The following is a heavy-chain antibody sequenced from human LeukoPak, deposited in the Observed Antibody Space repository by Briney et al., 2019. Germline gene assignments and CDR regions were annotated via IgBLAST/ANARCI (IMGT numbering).Heavy chain of an antibody. J-gene: IGHJ4*02. CDR3: AKGPRHSSSWYDY. D-gene: IGHD6-13*01. CDR1: GFTFSSYA. V-gene: IGHV3-23*01. Sequence: GGSLRLSCAVSGFTFSSYAMSWVRQAPGKGLEWVSVISGSGGSTYYADSVKGRFTISRDNSKNTLYLQMNSLRAEDTAVYYCAKGPRHSSSWYDYWGQGTLVTVSS. CDR2: ISGSGGST.